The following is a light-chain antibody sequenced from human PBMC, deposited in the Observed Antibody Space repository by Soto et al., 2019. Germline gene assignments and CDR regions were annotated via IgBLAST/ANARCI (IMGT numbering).Light chain of an antibody. CDR3: QQYYNLWT. J-gene: IGKJ1*01. V-gene: IGKV3-15*01. CDR1: QSVRNN. Sequence: EIVMTQSPATLSVSPGERATLSCRASQSVRNNLAWYQKKPGQAPRLLIYGASTRATGIPARFSGSGSGTEFTLTISSLQSEDFAFYYCQQYYNLWTFGQGTRVDIK. CDR2: GAS.